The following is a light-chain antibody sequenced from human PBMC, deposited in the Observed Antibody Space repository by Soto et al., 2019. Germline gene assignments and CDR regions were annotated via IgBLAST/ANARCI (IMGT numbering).Light chain of an antibody. Sequence: DIQMTQSPPYLSASVGDRVTITCRANERIYTYLNWYQQKPGQAPKLLIYSASSLQSGVPPRFSGSGAGRDFTLTISSLQPEDFAIYDCQQSKSTPPTFGQGTRLE. V-gene: IGKV1-39*01. CDR3: QQSKSTPPT. J-gene: IGKJ5*01. CDR2: SAS. CDR1: ERIYTY.